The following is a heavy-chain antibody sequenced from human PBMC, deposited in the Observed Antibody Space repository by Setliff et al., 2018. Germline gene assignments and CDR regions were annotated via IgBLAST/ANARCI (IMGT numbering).Heavy chain of an antibody. CDR3: ARLRGAFDY. Sequence: PSETLSLTCAVSGYSISSGYYWGWIRQPPGKGLEWIGYIYYSGSTNYNPSLESRVTISVDTSKNQFSLRLNSATAADTAVYYCARLRGAFDYWGQGTLVTVSS. CDR2: IYYSGST. J-gene: IGHJ4*02. D-gene: IGHD3-16*01. V-gene: IGHV4-38-2*01. CDR1: GYSISSGYY.